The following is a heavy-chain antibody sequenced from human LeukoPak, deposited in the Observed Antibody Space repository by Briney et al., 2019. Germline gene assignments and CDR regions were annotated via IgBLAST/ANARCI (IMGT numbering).Heavy chain of an antibody. CDR1: GFTFSSYA. CDR2: ISGSGGST. CDR3: VREGYAYGYHAFDM. V-gene: IGHV3-23*01. D-gene: IGHD5-18*01. Sequence: GGSLRLSCAASGFTFSSYAMSWVRQAPGKGLEWVSAISGSGGSTYYADSVKGRFTISRDNSKNTLCLQMNSLKTEDTAVYFCVREGYAYGYHAFDMWGQGIMVTVSS. J-gene: IGHJ3*02.